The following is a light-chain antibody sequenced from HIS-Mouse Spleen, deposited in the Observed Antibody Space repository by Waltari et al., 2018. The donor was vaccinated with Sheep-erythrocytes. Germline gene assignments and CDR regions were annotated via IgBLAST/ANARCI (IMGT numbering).Light chain of an antibody. CDR2: EGS. CDR3: CSYAGSSTPWV. CDR1: SSDVGSYTL. J-gene: IGLJ3*02. Sequence: QSALTQPASVSGSPGQSITISCTATSSDVGSYTLVSWYQQHPGKAPKLMIYEGSKRPSGLSNRFSGSKSGNTASLTISGLQAEDEADYYCCSYAGSSTPWVFGGGTKLTVL. V-gene: IGLV2-23*01.